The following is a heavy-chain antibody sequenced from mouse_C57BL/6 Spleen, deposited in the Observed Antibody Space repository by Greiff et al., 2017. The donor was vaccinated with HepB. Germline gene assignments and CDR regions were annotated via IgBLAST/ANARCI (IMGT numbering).Heavy chain of an antibody. V-gene: IGHV1-80*01. D-gene: IGHD1-1*01. CDR1: GYAFSSYW. CDR3: ARYDYYGSSVAWFAY. J-gene: IGHJ3*01. CDR2: IYPGDGDT. Sequence: QVQLQQSGAELVKPGASVKISCKASGYAFSSYWMNWVKQRPGKGLEWIGQIYPGDGDTNYNGKFKGKATLTADKSSSTAYMQLSSLTSEDSAVYFCARYDYYGSSVAWFAYWGQGTLVTVSA.